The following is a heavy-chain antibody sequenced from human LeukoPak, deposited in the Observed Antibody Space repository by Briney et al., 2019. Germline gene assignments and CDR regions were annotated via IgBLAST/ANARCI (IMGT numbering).Heavy chain of an antibody. D-gene: IGHD2-2*01. CDR2: IYYSGST. J-gene: IGHJ6*04. CDR1: GGSISSYY. V-gene: IGHV4-59*01. Sequence: SETLSFTCTVSGGSISSYYWSWIRQPPGKGLEWIGYIYYSGSTNYNPSLKSRVTISVDTSKNQFSLKLSSVTAADTAVYYCAGLVPAATVYYYGMDVWGKGTTATVSS. CDR3: AGLVPAATVYYYGMDV.